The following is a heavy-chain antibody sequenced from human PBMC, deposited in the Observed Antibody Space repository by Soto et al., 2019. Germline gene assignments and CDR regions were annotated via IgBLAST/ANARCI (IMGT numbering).Heavy chain of an antibody. CDR3: ARTARIAARPGSSYYYYGMDV. CDR1: GGSISSGGYY. CDR2: IYYSGST. V-gene: IGHV4-31*03. D-gene: IGHD6-6*01. Sequence: PSETLSLTCTVSGGSISSGGYYWSWIRQHPGKGLEWIGYIYYSGSTYYNPSLKSRVTISVDTSKNQFSLKLSSVTAADTAVYYCARTARIAARPGSSYYYYGMDVWGQGTTVTVSS. J-gene: IGHJ6*02.